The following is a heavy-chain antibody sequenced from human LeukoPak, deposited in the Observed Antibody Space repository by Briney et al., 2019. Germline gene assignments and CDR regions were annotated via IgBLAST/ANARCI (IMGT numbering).Heavy chain of an antibody. CDR3: ARPPQGSSGSLGFDY. CDR2: IYPADSDT. Sequence: GESLKISCKGSGYTFTNYWIGWVRQMPGKGLERMGIIYPADSDTRYSPSFQGQVTISADKSISTAYLQWSSLKASDTAMYYCARPPQGSSGSLGFDYWGQGTLVTVSS. CDR1: GYTFTNYW. J-gene: IGHJ4*02. D-gene: IGHD6-19*01. V-gene: IGHV5-51*01.